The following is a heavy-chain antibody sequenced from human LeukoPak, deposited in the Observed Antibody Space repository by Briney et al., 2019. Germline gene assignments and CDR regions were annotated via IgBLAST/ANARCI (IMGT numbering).Heavy chain of an antibody. V-gene: IGHV4-39*07. D-gene: IGHD1-14*01. CDR2: FLYSGTT. J-gene: IGHJ5*02. Sequence: SETLSLTCTVSGGSISGGSIRSSSYYWGWIRQSPGKGLEWIGSFLYSGTTYYNPSLMSRVTISVDTSKNQLSLKLISVTAADTAVYYCARVVGTGWSYQSTPSWFDPWGQGTLVTVSS. CDR3: ARVVGTGWSYQSTPSWFDP. CDR1: GGSIRSSSYY.